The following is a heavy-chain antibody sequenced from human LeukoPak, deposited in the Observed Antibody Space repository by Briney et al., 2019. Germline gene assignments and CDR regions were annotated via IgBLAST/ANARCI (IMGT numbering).Heavy chain of an antibody. Sequence: SETLSLTCTVSGGSISSSSYYWGWIRQPPGKGLEWIGSIYYSGSTYYNPSLKSRVTISVDKSKNQFSLKLSSVTAADTAVYYCARGGIAVAGYFDYWGQGTLVTVSS. CDR2: IYYSGST. J-gene: IGHJ4*02. CDR1: GGSISSSSYY. CDR3: ARGGIAVAGYFDY. D-gene: IGHD6-19*01. V-gene: IGHV4-39*07.